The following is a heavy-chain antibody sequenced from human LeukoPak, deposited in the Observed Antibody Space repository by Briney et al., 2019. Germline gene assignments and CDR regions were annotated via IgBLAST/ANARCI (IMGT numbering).Heavy chain of an antibody. Sequence: SETLSLTCAVYGGSLSGYYWSWIRQPPGKGLEWIGEINHSGSTNYNPSLKSRVTMSVDTSKNQFSLKVNSMTAADTAVYYCARVDYGGYSKDFDYWGQGTLVTVSS. D-gene: IGHD4-23*01. CDR2: INHSGST. J-gene: IGHJ4*02. CDR3: ARVDYGGYSKDFDY. V-gene: IGHV4-34*01. CDR1: GGSLSGYY.